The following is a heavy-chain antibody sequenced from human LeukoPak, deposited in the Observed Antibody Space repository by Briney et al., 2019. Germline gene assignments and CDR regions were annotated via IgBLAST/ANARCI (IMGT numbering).Heavy chain of an antibody. CDR2: LNPNTGHA. Sequence: ASVKVSCKVVAYDFTGYHIHWVRLAPGQGPEWMGRLNPNTGHAVYAFKFQGRVTITRDTSSSTAYMEVTRLTSDDTALYYCAKGRDGADRIILWGQGTLVTVSS. CDR1: AYDFTGYH. D-gene: IGHD5-24*01. J-gene: IGHJ4*02. V-gene: IGHV1-2*06. CDR3: AKGRDGADRIIL.